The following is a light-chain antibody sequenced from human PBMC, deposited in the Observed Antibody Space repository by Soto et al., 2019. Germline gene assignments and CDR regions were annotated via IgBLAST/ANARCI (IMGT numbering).Light chain of an antibody. Sequence: QSALTQPASVSGSPGQLITISCTGSNSDVGNYNLVSWYQHHPGKAPKLMIYEDSRRPSGVSDRFSGSKSANTASLTISGLQAEDEADYYCCSYAGSFTFDIVFGGGTKFTVL. CDR1: NSDVGNYNL. V-gene: IGLV2-23*01. J-gene: IGLJ2*01. CDR3: CSYAGSFTFDIV. CDR2: EDS.